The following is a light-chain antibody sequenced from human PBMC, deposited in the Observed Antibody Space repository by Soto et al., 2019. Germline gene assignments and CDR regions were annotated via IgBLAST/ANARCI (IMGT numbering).Light chain of an antibody. V-gene: IGLV2-23*01. J-gene: IGLJ2*01. CDR1: NSDVGTYNL. CDR3: CSYAGTYTWI. Sequence: QSALTQPASVSGSPGQSITISCTGTNSDVGTYNLVSWYQHHPGKAPKLMIFEGSERPSGVSDRFSGSKSGNTASLTISGLQAEDEADYYCCSYAGTYTWIFGGGTKLTVL. CDR2: EGS.